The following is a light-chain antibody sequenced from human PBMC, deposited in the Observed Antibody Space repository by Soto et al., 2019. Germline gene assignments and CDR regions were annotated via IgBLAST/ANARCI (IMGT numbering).Light chain of an antibody. CDR1: QSISTY. CDR3: QQRDTWPLLA. V-gene: IGKV3-11*01. J-gene: IGKJ4*01. Sequence: EVVLTQSPATLSLSQGERATLSCRASQSISTYLAWYQQRPGQAPRLLIYDASNRATGIPARFSGSGSGTDFTLTISSLEPEDFAVYYCQQRDTWPLLAFGGGTKVDIK. CDR2: DAS.